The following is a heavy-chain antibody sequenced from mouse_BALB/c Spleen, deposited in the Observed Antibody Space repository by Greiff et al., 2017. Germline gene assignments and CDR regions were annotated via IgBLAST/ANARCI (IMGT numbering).Heavy chain of an antibody. Sequence: EVKLVESGPELVKPGASVKISCKASGYSFTGYYMHWVKQSHVKSLEWIGRINPYNGATSYNQNFKDKASLTVDKSSSTAYMELHSLTSEDSAVYYCARGATMITTAAWFAYWGQGTLVTVSA. CDR1: GYSFTGYY. D-gene: IGHD2-4*01. V-gene: IGHV1-31*01. CDR2: INPYNGAT. J-gene: IGHJ3*01. CDR3: ARGATMITTAAWFAY.